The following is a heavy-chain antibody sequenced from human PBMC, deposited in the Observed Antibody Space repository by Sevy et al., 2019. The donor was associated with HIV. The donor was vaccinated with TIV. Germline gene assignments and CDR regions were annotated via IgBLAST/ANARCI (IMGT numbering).Heavy chain of an antibody. CDR2: IRSKAYGGTT. CDR3: TRDMVRGVIPPKYYYYYYYMDV. D-gene: IGHD3-10*01. V-gene: IGHV3-49*03. J-gene: IGHJ6*03. Sequence: GGSLRLSCTASGFTFGDYAMSWFRQAPGKGLEWVGFIRSKAYGGTTEYAASVKGRFTISRDDSKSIAYLQMNSLKTEDTAVYYCTRDMVRGVIPPKYYYYYYYMDVWGKGTTVTVSS. CDR1: GFTFGDYA.